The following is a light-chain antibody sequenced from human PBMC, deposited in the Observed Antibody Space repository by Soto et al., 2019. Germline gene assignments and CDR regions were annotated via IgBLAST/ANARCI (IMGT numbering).Light chain of an antibody. V-gene: IGLV2-8*01. CDR2: EVN. J-gene: IGLJ1*01. CDR1: SGYKY. Sequence: QSVLTQPPSASGSPGQSVTFSCTGTSGYKYVSWYQQHPGRVPKLILYEVNKRPSGVPDRFSGSKSGNTASLTVSGLQAEDDSDYYCCSYADNIIFVFGTGTKFTVL. CDR3: CSYADNIIFV.